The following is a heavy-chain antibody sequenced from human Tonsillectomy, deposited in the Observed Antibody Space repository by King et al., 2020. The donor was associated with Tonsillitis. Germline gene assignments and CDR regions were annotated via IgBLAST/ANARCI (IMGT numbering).Heavy chain of an antibody. CDR1: GFTFSTYA. Sequence: VQLVESGGGLVKPGGSLRLSCAASGFTFSTYAMSWVRQAPGKGLEWVSSIDSSSTFIYYADSVKGRFTISRDNAKNSLYLQLNSLRVEDTAVYYCVRGDRRDRRELTVLRGVPSLLDSWGQGTLVTVSS. J-gene: IGHJ4*02. CDR2: IDSSSTFI. CDR3: VRGDRRDRRELTVLRGVPSLLDS. D-gene: IGHD3-10*01. V-gene: IGHV3-21*01.